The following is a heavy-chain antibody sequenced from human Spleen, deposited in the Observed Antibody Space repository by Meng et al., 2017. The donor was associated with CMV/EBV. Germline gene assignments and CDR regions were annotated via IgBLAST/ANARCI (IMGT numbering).Heavy chain of an antibody. Sequence: SVKVSCKASGGTVSSYSISWVRQAPGQGLEWMGGIIPLLGVANYAQKFQGRVTMTADKSTSTAYMELSSLRSEDTAVYYCARDNWNRSVLSDYWGQGTLVTVSS. CDR2: IIPLLGVA. CDR1: GGTVSSYS. J-gene: IGHJ4*02. CDR3: ARDNWNRSVLSDY. V-gene: IGHV1-69*10. D-gene: IGHD1-20*01.